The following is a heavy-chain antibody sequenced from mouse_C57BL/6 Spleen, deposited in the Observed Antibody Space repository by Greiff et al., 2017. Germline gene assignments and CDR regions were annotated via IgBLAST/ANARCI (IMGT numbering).Heavy chain of an antibody. CDR3: ARDGDYYGSSYWYFDV. V-gene: IGHV5-6*01. D-gene: IGHD1-1*01. CDR1: GFTFSSYG. CDR2: ISSGGSYT. J-gene: IGHJ1*03. Sequence: EVKLVESGGDLVKPGGSLKLSCAASGFTFSSYGMSWVRQTPDKRLEWVATISSGGSYTYYPDSVKGRFTISRDNAKNTLYLQMSSLKSEDTAMYYCARDGDYYGSSYWYFDVWGTGTTVTVSS.